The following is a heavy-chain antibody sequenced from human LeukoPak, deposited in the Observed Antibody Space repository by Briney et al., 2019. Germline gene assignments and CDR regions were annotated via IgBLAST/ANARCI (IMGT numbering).Heavy chain of an antibody. CDR3: ARDNLNWVVPWINDYYYYMDV. J-gene: IGHJ6*03. V-gene: IGHV1-18*01. Sequence: VASVTVSFTSSGYTFTIYGISWVRQAPGQGNERMGWISAYNGNTNYAQKLQGRVTMTTDTSTSTAYMELRSLRSDDTAVYYCARDNLNWVVPWINDYYYYMDVWGKGTTVTVSS. CDR1: GYTFTIYG. CDR2: ISAYNGNT. D-gene: IGHD2-2*01.